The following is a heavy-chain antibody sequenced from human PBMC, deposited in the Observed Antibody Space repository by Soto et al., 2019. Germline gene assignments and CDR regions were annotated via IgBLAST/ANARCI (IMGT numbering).Heavy chain of an antibody. V-gene: IGHV3-33*01. Sequence: VQLVESGGGVVQPGRSLRLSCAASGSTFSNYGMHWVRQAPGKGPEWVAVIWYDGSNNYYGESVKSRFSISTDNSTTTLYLVINSLRTEATAFYYCASDGGSHGPSYFDSWGQGRLVIVSS. CDR2: IWYDGSNN. CDR3: ASDGGSHGPSYFDS. CDR1: GSTFSNYG. D-gene: IGHD2-15*01. J-gene: IGHJ4*02.